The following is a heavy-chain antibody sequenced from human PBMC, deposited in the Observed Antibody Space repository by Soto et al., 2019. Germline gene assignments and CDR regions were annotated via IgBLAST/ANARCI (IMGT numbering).Heavy chain of an antibody. Sequence: SETLSLTCTVSGGSISSYYCSWIRQSAGKGLEWIGRIDTSGTTNYNPSLKGRVTMSVDASKNQFSLNLSSVTAADTAVYYCARGPRGYVYYHGMDVWGQGTPVTVPS. D-gene: IGHD3-10*01. CDR2: IDTSGTT. CDR1: GGSISSYY. V-gene: IGHV4-4*07. J-gene: IGHJ6*02. CDR3: ARGPRGYVYYHGMDV.